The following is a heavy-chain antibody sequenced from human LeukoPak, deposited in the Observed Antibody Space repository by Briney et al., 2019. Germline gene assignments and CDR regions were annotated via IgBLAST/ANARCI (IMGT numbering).Heavy chain of an antibody. CDR3: ARIYSYGHDY. CDR1: GFAFSDYD. V-gene: IGHV3-13*01. CDR2: IATAGDT. Sequence: GGSLSLSCAASGFAFSDYDMHWVRHTTGKGLEWVSAIATAGDTFYAGSVKGRFTISRENAKNSLYLQMNSLRAGDTAVYYCARIYSYGHDYWGQGTLVTVSS. J-gene: IGHJ4*02. D-gene: IGHD5-18*01.